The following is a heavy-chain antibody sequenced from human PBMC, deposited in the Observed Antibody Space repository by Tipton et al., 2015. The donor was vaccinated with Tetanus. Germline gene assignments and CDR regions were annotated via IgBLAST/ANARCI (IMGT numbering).Heavy chain of an antibody. V-gene: IGHV1-69*01. Sequence: QSGAEVKKPGSSVKVSCKASGGTFTNYALSWVRQAPGQGLEWVGGITPIFGTTNSAPKFQGRVTITADESTNTAYMELSNLRSEDTAVYYCARHGVTAMSTWFDPWGQGTLVTVSS. J-gene: IGHJ5*02. CDR3: ARHGVTAMSTWFDP. CDR1: GGTFTNYA. D-gene: IGHD2-21*02. CDR2: ITPIFGTT.